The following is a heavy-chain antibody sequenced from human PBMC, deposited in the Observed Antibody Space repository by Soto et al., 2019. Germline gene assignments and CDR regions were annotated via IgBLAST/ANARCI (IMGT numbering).Heavy chain of an antibody. CDR1: GFTFNNYG. V-gene: IGHV3-30*18. D-gene: IGHD6-13*01. Sequence: QVQLVESGGGVVQPGRSLRLSCAASGFTFNNYGMHWVRQAPGKGLEWVAAISNDGRDKYYGDSVKGRLTISRDNSKNTVYLQMNSLRADDTAVHYCAKDQGIAASHGIDWGQGTMVTVSS. CDR3: AKDQGIAASHGID. CDR2: ISNDGRDK. J-gene: IGHJ3*01.